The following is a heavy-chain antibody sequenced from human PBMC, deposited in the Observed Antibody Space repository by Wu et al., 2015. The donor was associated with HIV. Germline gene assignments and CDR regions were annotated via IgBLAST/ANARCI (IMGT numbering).Heavy chain of an antibody. CDR2: MNPXSGNT. Sequence: QVQLVQSGAEVKKPGASVKVSCKASGYTFTSYDINWVRHPATGQGLEWMGWMNPXSGNTGYAQKFQGRVTMTRNTSISTAYMELSSLRSEDTAVYYCARGRRRXLLPTFDSWGQG. D-gene: IGHD2-21*02. V-gene: IGHV1-8*01. CDR3: ARGRRRXLLPTFDS. J-gene: IGHJ4*02. CDR1: GYTFTSYD.